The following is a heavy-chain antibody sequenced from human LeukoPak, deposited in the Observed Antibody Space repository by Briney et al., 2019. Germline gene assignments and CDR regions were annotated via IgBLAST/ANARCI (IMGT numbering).Heavy chain of an antibody. J-gene: IGHJ1*01. Sequence: SETLSLTCTVSGGSISSYYWSWIRQPPGKGLEWIGYIYYSGSTYYNPSLKSRVTISVDTSKNQFSLKLSSVTAADTAVYYCARARSGYYYLYFQHWGQGTLVTVSS. CDR1: GGSISSYY. D-gene: IGHD3-22*01. CDR2: IYYSGST. CDR3: ARARSGYYYLYFQH. V-gene: IGHV4-59*12.